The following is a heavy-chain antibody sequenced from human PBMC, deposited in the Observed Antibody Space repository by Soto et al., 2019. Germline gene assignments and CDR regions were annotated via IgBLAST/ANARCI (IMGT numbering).Heavy chain of an antibody. CDR3: ARTLDYGHMDV. CDR1: GDSVRNQY. V-gene: IGHV4-4*09. J-gene: IGHJ6*03. D-gene: IGHD3-16*01. CDR2: IYRSGST. Sequence: PSATLSLTCTVSGDSVRNQYWSWIRRPPGRGLEWIGYIYRSGSTKYNPSLKSRLTISFDTSKNQFSLKLSSVTAADTAVYYCARTLDYGHMDVWGKGTTVTVSS.